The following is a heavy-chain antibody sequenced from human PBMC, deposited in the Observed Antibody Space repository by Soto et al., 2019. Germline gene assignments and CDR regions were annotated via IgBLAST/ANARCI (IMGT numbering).Heavy chain of an antibody. CDR1: GGSFSGYY. V-gene: IGHV4-34*01. J-gene: IGHJ4*02. CDR3: ARVAAVPKSRDY. CDR2: INHSGST. Sequence: QVQLQQWGAGLLKPSETLSLTCAVYGGSFSGYYWSWIRQPPGKGLEWIGEINHSGSTNYNPSLKSRVTISVDTSKNQFSLKLSSVTAADTAVYYCARVAAVPKSRDYWGQGTLVTVSS. D-gene: IGHD6-13*01.